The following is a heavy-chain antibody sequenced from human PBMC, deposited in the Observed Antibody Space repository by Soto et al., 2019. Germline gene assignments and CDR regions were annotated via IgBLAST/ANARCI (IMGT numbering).Heavy chain of an antibody. CDR2: VSYDGSHK. Sequence: QVQLVQSGGGVIQPGKSLRLSCAASGITFATYGMHWVRQTAGKGLEWVAVVSYDGSHKYYADSVKGRFTISRDDSMNTLYLQINSLRVEDTAVYYCAKEMYPRTVLDSSSPWGDYWGQGTLVTVSS. CDR1: GITFATYG. J-gene: IGHJ4*02. D-gene: IGHD6-6*01. CDR3: AKEMYPRTVLDSSSPWGDY. V-gene: IGHV3-30*18.